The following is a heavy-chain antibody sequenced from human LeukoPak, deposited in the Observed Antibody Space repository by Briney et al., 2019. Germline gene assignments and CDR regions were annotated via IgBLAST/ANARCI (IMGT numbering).Heavy chain of an antibody. J-gene: IGHJ5*02. CDR3: ARDQGVVTNWFDP. CDR2: IYTSGST. CDR1: GGSISSGGYY. D-gene: IGHD3-3*01. Sequence: SETLSLTCAVSGGSISSGGYYWSWIRQPAGKGLEWIGRIYTSGSTNYNPSLKSRVTMSVDTSKNQFSLKLSSVTAADTAVYYCARDQGVVTNWFDPWGQGTLVTVSS. V-gene: IGHV4-61*02.